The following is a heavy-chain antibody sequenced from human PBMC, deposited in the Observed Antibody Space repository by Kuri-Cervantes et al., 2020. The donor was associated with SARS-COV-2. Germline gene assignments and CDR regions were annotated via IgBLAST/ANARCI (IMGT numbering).Heavy chain of an antibody. Sequence: AGSLRLSCAASGFTFSSHAMGWVRQAPGKGLGWVSTVSGRATSTFYAGSVKGRFTISRDNSKNTLYLQMNSLRAEDTAVYYCAKVQEENTMIVVVMAYYFDYWGQGTLVTFSS. CDR1: GFTFSSHA. J-gene: IGHJ4*02. CDR3: AKVQEENTMIVVVMAYYFDY. CDR2: VSGRATST. V-gene: IGHV3-23*01. D-gene: IGHD3-22*01.